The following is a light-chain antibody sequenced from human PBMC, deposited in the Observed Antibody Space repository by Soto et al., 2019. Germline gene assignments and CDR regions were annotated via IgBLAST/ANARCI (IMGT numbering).Light chain of an antibody. V-gene: IGKV1-39*01. CDR1: QSISSS. J-gene: IGKJ1*01. CDR2: AAS. CDR3: QQGYSTPRT. Sequence: DIQMTQSPSSLSASVGDRVTIACRASQSISSSLNWYQQQPGKVPKLLVYAASSLQSGVPPRFSGSGSGTDFTLTISSLQPEDFATYYCQQGYSTPRTFGQGTKVEIK.